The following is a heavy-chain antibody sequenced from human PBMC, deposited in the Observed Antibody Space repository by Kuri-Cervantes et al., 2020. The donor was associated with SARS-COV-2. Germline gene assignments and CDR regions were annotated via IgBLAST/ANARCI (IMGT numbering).Heavy chain of an antibody. CDR2: IYYSGRT. D-gene: IGHD2-2*01. V-gene: IGHV4-59*08. CDR3: ASGPAYQLLFSYIYYGMDV. Sequence: SETLSLTCTVSGGSISSYYWSWIRQPPGKGLEWIGYIYYSGRTNYNHSLKSRVTISVDTYKNQFSLKLSSVTAADTAVYYCASGPAYQLLFSYIYYGMDVWGQGTTVTVSS. CDR1: GGSISSYY. J-gene: IGHJ6*02.